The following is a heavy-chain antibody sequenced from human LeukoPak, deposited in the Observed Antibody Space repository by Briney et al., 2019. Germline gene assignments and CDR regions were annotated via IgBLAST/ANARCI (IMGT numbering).Heavy chain of an antibody. J-gene: IGHJ3*02. V-gene: IGHV4-59*01. CDR1: GGSISSYY. Sequence: PSETLSLTCTVSGGSISSYYWSWIRQPPGKGLEWIGYIYYSGSTSYNPSLKSRVTISVDTSKNQFSLKLSSVTAADTAVYYCARERDGYPFGAFDIWGQGTMVTVSS. CDR2: IYYSGST. D-gene: IGHD5-24*01. CDR3: ARERDGYPFGAFDI.